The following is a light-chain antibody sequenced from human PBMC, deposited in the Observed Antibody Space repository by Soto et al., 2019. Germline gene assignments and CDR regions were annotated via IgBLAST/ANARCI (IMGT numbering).Light chain of an antibody. CDR2: DVS. Sequence: SALTQPRSVSGSPGQSVTISCTGTSSDVGGYNYVSWYQQHPGKAPKLMIYDVSKRPSGVPDRFSGSKSGNTASLTISGLQAEDEADYYCCSYAGSYNYVFGTGTK. J-gene: IGLJ1*01. CDR3: CSYAGSYNYV. CDR1: SSDVGGYNY. V-gene: IGLV2-11*01.